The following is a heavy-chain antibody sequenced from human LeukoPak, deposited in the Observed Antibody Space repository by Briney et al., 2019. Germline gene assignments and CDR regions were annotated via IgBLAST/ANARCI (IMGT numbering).Heavy chain of an antibody. V-gene: IGHV4-61*02. CDR2: IYTSGST. CDR3: ARERYSSSSRRLWYFDL. Sequence: SQTLSLTCTVSGGSISSGSYYWSWIRQPAGKGLEWIGRIYTSGSTNYNPSLKSRVTISVDTSKNQFSLKLSSVTAADTAVYCCARERYSSSSRRLWYFDLWGRGTLVTVSS. CDR1: GGSISSGSYY. D-gene: IGHD6-6*01. J-gene: IGHJ2*01.